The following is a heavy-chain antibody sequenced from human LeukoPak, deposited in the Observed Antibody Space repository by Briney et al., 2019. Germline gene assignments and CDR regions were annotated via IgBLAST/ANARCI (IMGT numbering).Heavy chain of an antibody. D-gene: IGHD1-7*01. CDR3: ARDQGGNYFN. CDR2: INHSGST. CDR1: GGSFSGYY. V-gene: IGHV4-34*01. Sequence: SETLSLTCAVYGGSFSGYYWSWIRQPPGKGLEWIGEINHSGSTNYNPSLKSRVTISVDTSKNQFSLKLTSVTAADTAVYYCARDQGGNYFNWGQGTLVTVSS. J-gene: IGHJ4*02.